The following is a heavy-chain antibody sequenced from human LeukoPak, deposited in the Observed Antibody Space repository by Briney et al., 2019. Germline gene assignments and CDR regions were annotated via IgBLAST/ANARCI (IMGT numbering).Heavy chain of an antibody. V-gene: IGHV1-18*01. J-gene: IGHJ3*02. Sequence: GASVKVSCKASGYTFTSYDINWVRQATGQGLEWMGRINTYNGNTDYAQKLQGRVTMTTETSTTTAYMELKTLRSDDSAVYYCARGEGALDAFDIWGQGTMVIVSS. CDR2: INTYNGNT. CDR3: ARGEGALDAFDI. CDR1: GYTFTSYD.